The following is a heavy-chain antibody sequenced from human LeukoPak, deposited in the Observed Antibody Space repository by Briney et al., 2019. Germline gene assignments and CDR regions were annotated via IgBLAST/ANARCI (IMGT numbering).Heavy chain of an antibody. CDR3: ARGAYGGSDTYYFSYMDV. CDR1: GESFSGYF. J-gene: IGHJ6*03. Sequence: SETLSLTCAVYGESFSGYFWNWIRQPPGKGLEWIGEINHSGSTSNHNPSLKSRVTMSVDTSKNQFSLDLSSVTAADTAVYYCARGAYGGSDTYYFSYMDVWGKGTTVTVSS. D-gene: IGHD4-23*01. V-gene: IGHV4-34*01. CDR2: INHSGSTS.